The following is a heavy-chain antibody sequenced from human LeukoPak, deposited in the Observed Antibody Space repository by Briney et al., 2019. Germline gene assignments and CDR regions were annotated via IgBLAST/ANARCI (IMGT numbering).Heavy chain of an antibody. CDR1: GGSISSGDYY. Sequence: TSQTLSLTCTVSGGSISSGDYYWSWIRQPPGKGLEWIGYIYYSGSTYYNPSLKSRVTISVDTSKNQFSLKLSSVTAADTAVYYCARAPLREYYYDSSGYYPAEYFQHWGQGTLVTVSS. CDR2: IYYSGST. CDR3: ARAPLREYYYDSSGYYPAEYFQH. D-gene: IGHD3-22*01. J-gene: IGHJ1*01. V-gene: IGHV4-30-4*01.